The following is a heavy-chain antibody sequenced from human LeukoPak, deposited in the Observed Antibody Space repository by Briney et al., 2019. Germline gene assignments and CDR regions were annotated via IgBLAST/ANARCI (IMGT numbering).Heavy chain of an antibody. CDR2: IYTGGST. CDR1: GFTFSSYA. Sequence: GGSLRLSCAASGFTFSSYAMSWVRQAPGKGLEWVSIIYTGGSTYYADSVEGRFTISRDNSKNTLYLQMNSLRAEDTAVYYCARVLWNGDYPRFDYWGQGTLVTVSS. J-gene: IGHJ4*02. D-gene: IGHD4-17*01. V-gene: IGHV3-53*01. CDR3: ARVLWNGDYPRFDY.